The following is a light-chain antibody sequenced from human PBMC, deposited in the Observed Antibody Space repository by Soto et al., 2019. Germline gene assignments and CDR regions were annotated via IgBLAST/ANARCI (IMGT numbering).Light chain of an antibody. V-gene: IGKV3-15*01. CDR3: QQYNDWPGT. Sequence: EIVMTQSPGTLSVSPGERATLSCRASQSVSSNLPWYQQKPGQTPRLLIYGASTRATGIPARFSGSGSGTELTLTISSLQSEDFAVYYCQQYNDWPGTFGQGTTLEVK. CDR2: GAS. J-gene: IGKJ2*01. CDR1: QSVSSN.